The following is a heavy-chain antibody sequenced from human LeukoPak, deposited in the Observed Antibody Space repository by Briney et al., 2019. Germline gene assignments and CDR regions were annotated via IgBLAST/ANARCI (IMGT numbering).Heavy chain of an antibody. CDR2: INPNSGGT. CDR1: GYTFTGYY. CDR3: AREYRDYYDSSGNYLDY. Sequence: ASVKVSCKASGYTFTGYYMHWVRQAPGQGLEWMGWINPNSGGTNYAQKFQGRVTMTRDTSISTAYMELGRLRSDDTAVYYCAREYRDYYDSSGNYLDYWGQGTLVTVSS. D-gene: IGHD3-22*01. V-gene: IGHV1-2*02. J-gene: IGHJ4*02.